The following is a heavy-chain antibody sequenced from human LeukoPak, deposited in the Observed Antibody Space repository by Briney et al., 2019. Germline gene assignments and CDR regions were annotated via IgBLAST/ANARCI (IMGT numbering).Heavy chain of an antibody. CDR1: GFAFSTYD. D-gene: IGHD7-27*01. V-gene: IGHV3-13*01. Sequence: GGSLRLSCAASGFAFSTYDMHWVRQATGKGLEWVSAIDTVGNTYYAGSVKGRFTISRENAWNSLYLQMDSLRDGDTAVYYCIRIRTGEHQYGMDVWGQGTTVTVSS. CDR3: IRIRTGEHQYGMDV. CDR2: IDTVGNT. J-gene: IGHJ6*02.